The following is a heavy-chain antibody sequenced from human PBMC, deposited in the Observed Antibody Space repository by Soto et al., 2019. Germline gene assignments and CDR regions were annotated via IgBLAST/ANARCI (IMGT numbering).Heavy chain of an antibody. J-gene: IGHJ4*02. CDR3: AREESRNVDWLYYFGY. V-gene: IGHV1-69*01. Sequence: QVQLVQSGAEVKKPGSSVKVSCKASGGTFSSYAISWVRQAPGQGLEWMGGIIPIFGTANYAQKFQGRVTITADEYKSTAYMELRSLRSEDGDVYYCAREESRNVDWLYYFGYWGQGTLVTVSS. CDR2: IIPIFGTA. CDR1: GGTFSSYA. D-gene: IGHD3-9*01.